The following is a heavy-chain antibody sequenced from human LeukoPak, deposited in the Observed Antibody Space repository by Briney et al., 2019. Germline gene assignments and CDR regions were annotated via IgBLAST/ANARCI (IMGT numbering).Heavy chain of an antibody. CDR3: ARDSELRYFDWLLSNSFPYFDY. CDR2: ISSSGSAI. CDR1: GFTFSDFY. D-gene: IGHD3-9*01. J-gene: IGHJ4*02. V-gene: IGHV3-11*01. Sequence: GGSLRLSCAASGFTFSDFYMSWIRQAPGKGLEWVSYISSSGSAIYYADSVKGRFTISRDNAKNSLYLRMNSLRAEDTAVYYCARDSELRYFDWLLSNSFPYFDYWGQGTLVTVSS.